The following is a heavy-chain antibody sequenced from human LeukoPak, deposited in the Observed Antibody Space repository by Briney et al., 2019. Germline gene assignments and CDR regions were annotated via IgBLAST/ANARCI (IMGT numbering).Heavy chain of an antibody. CDR1: GFTFSSYS. CDR3: AKGVGYYDILTGYPSGLYYYGMDV. Sequence: PGGSLRLSCAASGFTFSSYSMNWVRQAPGKGLEWVSSISSSSSYIYYADSVKGRFTISRDNAKNSLYLQMNSLRAEDTALYYCAKGVGYYDILTGYPSGLYYYGMDVWGQGTTVTVSS. CDR2: ISSSSSYI. V-gene: IGHV3-21*04. J-gene: IGHJ6*02. D-gene: IGHD3-9*01.